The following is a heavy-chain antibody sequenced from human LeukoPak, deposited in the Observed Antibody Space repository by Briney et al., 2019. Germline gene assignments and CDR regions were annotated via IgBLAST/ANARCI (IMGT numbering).Heavy chain of an antibody. J-gene: IGHJ5*02. CDR3: VRQLVS. D-gene: IGHD6-6*01. V-gene: IGHV3-48*01. CDR2: ISSSSSSI. CDR1: RFTFSSYS. Sequence: PGGSLRLSCAASRFTFSSYSMNWVRQAPGKGLEWVSYISSSSSSIYYADSVKGRFTISRDNAKNSLFLQMNSLRAEDTAVYYCVRQLVSWGQGTLVTVSS.